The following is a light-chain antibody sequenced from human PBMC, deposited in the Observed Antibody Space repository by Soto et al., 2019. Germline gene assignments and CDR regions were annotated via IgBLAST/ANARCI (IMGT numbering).Light chain of an antibody. V-gene: IGKV1-5*03. J-gene: IGKJ1*01. CDR3: QQYNRYWT. Sequence: DIQMTQSPSTLSASVGDRVTITCRATQSISNSLAWYQQKPGKAPKLLISKASSLESGVPSRFSGSGSGPEFTLTITNLQPDDFATYYCQQYNRYWTFGQGTKVEIK. CDR2: KAS. CDR1: QSISNS.